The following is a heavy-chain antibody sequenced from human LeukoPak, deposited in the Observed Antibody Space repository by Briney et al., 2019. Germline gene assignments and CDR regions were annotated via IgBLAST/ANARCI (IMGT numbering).Heavy chain of an antibody. V-gene: IGHV1-69*13. D-gene: IGHD3-16*02. CDR2: IIPIFGTA. CDR1: GRTFSSYA. Sequence: SVTVSCKASGRTFSSYAISWVRQAPGQGLERMGGIIPIFGTANYAQKFQGRVTITADESTSTAYMELSSLRSEDTAVYYCATRPSSHDYVWGSYRYDYYFDYWGQGTLVTVSS. J-gene: IGHJ4*02. CDR3: ATRPSSHDYVWGSYRYDYYFDY.